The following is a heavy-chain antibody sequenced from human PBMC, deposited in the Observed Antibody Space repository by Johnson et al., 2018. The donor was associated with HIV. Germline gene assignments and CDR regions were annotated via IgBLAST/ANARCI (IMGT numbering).Heavy chain of an antibody. J-gene: IGHJ3*02. CDR3: ARLIGYDSSGKAFDI. CDR2: INWNGGST. Sequence: VLLVESGGGVVRPGGSLRLSCAASGFTFDDYGMSWVRQGPGKGLEWVSDINWNGGSTDYADSVKGRFTISRDNAKNSLYLQMNSLRAEDTALYYCARLIGYDSSGKAFDIWGQGTMVTVSS. V-gene: IGHV3-20*04. CDR1: GFTFDDYG. D-gene: IGHD3-22*01.